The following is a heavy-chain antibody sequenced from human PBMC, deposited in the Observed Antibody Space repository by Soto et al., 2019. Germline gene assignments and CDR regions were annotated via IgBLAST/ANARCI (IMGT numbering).Heavy chain of an antibody. D-gene: IGHD6-19*01. V-gene: IGHV3-30-3*01. CDR2: VSYDGGNK. J-gene: IGHJ6*02. Sequence: QVQLVESGGGVVQPGRSLRVSCAASGFTFSSFAMHWVRQAPGEGLEWVAVVSYDGGNKSYADSVKGRFSISRDNSKNTLYLQMNSLRAEDTAMYYCARDRRQWTNYYYYGMDVWGHGTTVTVS. CDR3: ARDRRQWTNYYYYGMDV. CDR1: GFTFSSFA.